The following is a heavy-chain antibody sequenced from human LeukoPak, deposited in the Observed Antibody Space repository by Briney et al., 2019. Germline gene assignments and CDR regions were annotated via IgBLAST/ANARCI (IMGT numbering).Heavy chain of an antibody. Sequence: SETLSLTCTVSGGSTSSSSYYWGWIRQPPGKGLEWIGSIYYSGSTYYNPSLKSRVTISVDTSKNQFSLKLSSVTAADTAVYYCARQSMVRGVIRVNWFDPWGQGTLVTVSS. J-gene: IGHJ5*02. CDR2: IYYSGST. CDR1: GGSTSSSSYY. D-gene: IGHD3-10*01. CDR3: ARQSMVRGVIRVNWFDP. V-gene: IGHV4-39*01.